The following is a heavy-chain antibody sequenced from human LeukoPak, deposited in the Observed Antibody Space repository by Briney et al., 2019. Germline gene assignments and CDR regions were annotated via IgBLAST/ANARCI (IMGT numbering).Heavy chain of an antibody. Sequence: GASVKVSCKASGYTFTNYGISWVRQAPGQRLEWMGWISAYNGNTNYAQKFQGRVTMTTDTSTTTAYMEVKSLRSDDTAVFYCARDGGYSSGSSDYWGQGTLVTVSS. V-gene: IGHV1-18*04. CDR2: ISAYNGNT. CDR3: ARDGGYSSGSSDY. D-gene: IGHD6-19*01. CDR1: GYTFTNYG. J-gene: IGHJ4*02.